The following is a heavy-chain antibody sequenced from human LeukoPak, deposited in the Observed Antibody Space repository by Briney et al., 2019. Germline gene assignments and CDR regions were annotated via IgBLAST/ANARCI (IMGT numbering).Heavy chain of an antibody. CDR1: GGSISSGGYY. V-gene: IGHV4-31*03. D-gene: IGHD3-3*01. CDR2: IYYSGST. CDR3: ARHLPLRSLGYFDY. Sequence: SETLSLTCTVSGGSISSGGYYWSWIRQHPGKGLEWIGYIYYSGSTYYNPSLKSRVTISVDTSKNQFSLKLSSVTAADTAVYYCARHLPLRSLGYFDYWGQGTLVTGSS. J-gene: IGHJ4*02.